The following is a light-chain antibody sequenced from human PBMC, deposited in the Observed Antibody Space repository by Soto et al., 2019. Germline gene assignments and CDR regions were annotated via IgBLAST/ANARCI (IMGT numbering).Light chain of an antibody. CDR3: QQYNNWRPLT. Sequence: EIVMTQSPATLSVSPGERATLSCRASQSVSSNLAWYQQKPGQTPRLLIYGASTRATGIPARYSRSGSGTEFTLTISSLHAEDVAVYYCQQYNNWRPLTFGGGTKVEIK. CDR1: QSVSSN. V-gene: IGKV3-15*01. J-gene: IGKJ4*01. CDR2: GAS.